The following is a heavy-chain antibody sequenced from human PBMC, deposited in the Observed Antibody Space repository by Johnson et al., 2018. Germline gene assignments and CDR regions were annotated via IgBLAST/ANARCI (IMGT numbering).Heavy chain of an antibody. CDR2: IYYSGST. V-gene: IGHV4-59*01. D-gene: IGHD3-10*01. CDR1: GGSISSYY. CDR3: SITMVRRVSYYYYGMDV. Sequence: QVQLQESGPGLVKPSETLSLTCTVSGGSISSYYWSWIRQPPGKGLEWIGYIYYSGSTNYNPSLKSRVTISVDTSKNQFSLNLISVTAADTAVYYWSITMVRRVSYYYYGMDVWGQGTTVTVSS. J-gene: IGHJ6*02.